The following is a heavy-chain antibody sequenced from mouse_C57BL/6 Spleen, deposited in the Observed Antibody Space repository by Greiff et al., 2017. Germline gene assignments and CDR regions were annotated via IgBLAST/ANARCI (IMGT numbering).Heavy chain of an antibody. CDR3: ARGRNYFDY. Sequence: QVQLQQPGPELVKPWASVKLSCKASGYTFTSYWMHWVKQTPGQGLEWLGNISPSNGGTNYNEMFKSKATLTVEKSASTDNMQLRGLKSEESAVYYCARGRNYFDYWGQGTTLTVSA. J-gene: IGHJ2*01. V-gene: IGHV1-53*01. CDR1: GYTFTSYW. CDR2: ISPSNGGT.